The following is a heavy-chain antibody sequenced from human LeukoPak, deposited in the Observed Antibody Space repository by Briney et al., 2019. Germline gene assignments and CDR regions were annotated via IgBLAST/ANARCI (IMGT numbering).Heavy chain of an antibody. CDR3: AKPARGTSWYGAAGSDDY. J-gene: IGHJ4*02. D-gene: IGHD2-2*01. V-gene: IGHV3-23*01. CDR1: GFTFCIYT. Sequence: QPGGAPRISCAAPGFTFCIYTKSWVRPAPGKGLEWVSDIIGSGGSTYYADSVKGRFTISRDNSKNTMYLQMNSLRAEDTAVYYCAKPARGTSWYGAAGSDDYWGQGTLVTVSS. CDR2: IIGSGGST.